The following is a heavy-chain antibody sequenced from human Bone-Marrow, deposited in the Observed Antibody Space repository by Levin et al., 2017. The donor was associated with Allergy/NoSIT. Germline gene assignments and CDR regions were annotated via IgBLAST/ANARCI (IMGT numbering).Heavy chain of an antibody. CDR1: GDTFTTYY. Sequence: ASVKVSCKASGDTFTTYYIHWVRQAPGQGLEWMGIINPSSGNTSHAQKFQGRVSMTRDTSTSTVYLELSSLTSEDTAVYYCARTLPRGYNDMAVWGQGTTVTASS. V-gene: IGHV1-46*01. D-gene: IGHD2/OR15-2a*01. CDR2: INPSSGNT. J-gene: IGHJ6*02. CDR3: ARTLPRGYNDMAV.